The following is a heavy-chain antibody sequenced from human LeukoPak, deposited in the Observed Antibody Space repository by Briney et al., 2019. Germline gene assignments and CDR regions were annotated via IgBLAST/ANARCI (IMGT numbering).Heavy chain of an antibody. V-gene: IGHV4-34*01. CDR2: INHSGST. J-gene: IGHJ5*02. Sequence: SETLSLTCAVYGGSFSGYYWSWIRQPPGKGLEWIGEINHSGSTNYNPSLKSRVTISVDTSKNQFSLKLSSVTAADTAVYYCARDSGSGQNWFDPWGQGTLVTVSS. D-gene: IGHD3-10*01. CDR3: ARDSGSGQNWFDP. CDR1: GGSFSGYY.